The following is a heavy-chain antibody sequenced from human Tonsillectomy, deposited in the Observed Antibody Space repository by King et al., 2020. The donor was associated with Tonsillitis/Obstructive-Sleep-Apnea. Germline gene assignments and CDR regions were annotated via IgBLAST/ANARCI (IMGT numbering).Heavy chain of an antibody. CDR3: AREGSQNGFDI. J-gene: IGHJ3*02. CDR1: GGSFSGFY. V-gene: IGHV4-34*01. CDR2: IDHSGST. Sequence: VQLQQWGAGLLKPSETLSLTCAVSGGSFSGFYWSWIRQPPGKGLEWIGEIDHSGSTNYSPSLKSRVTISLDTSKNRFSLNLSSVTAADTAVYYCAREGSQNGFDIWGQGTMVTVSS.